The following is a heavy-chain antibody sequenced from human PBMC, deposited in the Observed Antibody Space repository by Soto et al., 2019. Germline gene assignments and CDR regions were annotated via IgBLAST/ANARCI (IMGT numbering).Heavy chain of an antibody. J-gene: IGHJ5*02. D-gene: IGHD3-10*01. CDR3: ARVTTKSRAGLLWFGELYDWFDP. CDR2: ISAYNGNT. CDR1: GYTFTSYG. Sequence: ASVKVSCDASGYTFTSYGIICVRPAPVQGLEWRGWISAYNGNTNYAQKFQGRVTITADESTSTAYMELSSLRSEDTAVYYCARVTTKSRAGLLWFGELYDWFDPWGQGTLVTVSS. V-gene: IGHV1-18*01.